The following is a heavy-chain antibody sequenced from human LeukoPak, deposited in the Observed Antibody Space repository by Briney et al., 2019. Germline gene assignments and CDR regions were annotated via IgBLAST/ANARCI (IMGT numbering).Heavy chain of an antibody. Sequence: SVKVSCKASGGTFSSYAISWVRQAPGQGLEWMGGIIPIFGTANCAQKFQGRVTITADESTSTVYMELSSLRSEDTAVYYCARLYSSSWSTPSYFDYWGQGTLVTVSS. CDR3: ARLYSSSWSTPSYFDY. CDR1: GGTFSSYA. V-gene: IGHV1-69*01. D-gene: IGHD6-13*01. J-gene: IGHJ4*02. CDR2: IIPIFGTA.